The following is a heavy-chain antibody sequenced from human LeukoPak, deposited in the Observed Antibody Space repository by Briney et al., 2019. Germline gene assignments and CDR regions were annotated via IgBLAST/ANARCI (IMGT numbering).Heavy chain of an antibody. CDR1: GFTFSDYQ. CDR2: IRSSGSDT. V-gene: IGHV3-11*01. D-gene: IGHD3-10*01. Sequence: GGSLRLSCAASGFTFSDYQMSWIRQAPGKGLEWVSYIRSSGSDTYYADSVKGRFTISRDNTKNALYLQMNSLRAEDTAVYFCAKRGVVIRVFLVGFHKEAYYFDSWGQGALVTVSS. CDR3: AKRGVVIRVFLVGFHKEAYYFDS. J-gene: IGHJ4*02.